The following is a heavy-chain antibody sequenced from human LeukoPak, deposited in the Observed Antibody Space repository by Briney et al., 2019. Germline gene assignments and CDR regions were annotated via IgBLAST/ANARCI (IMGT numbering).Heavy chain of an antibody. CDR3: ARRGYNWNDDYFDY. Sequence: GALRLSCAASGFTFSSYWMSWVRQAPGKGLEWVANIKQDGSEKYYVDSVKGRFTISRDDAKNSLYLQMNSLRAEDTAVYDCARRGYNWNDDYFDYWGQGTLVTVSS. D-gene: IGHD1-1*01. CDR2: IKQDGSEK. CDR1: GFTFSSYW. J-gene: IGHJ4*02. V-gene: IGHV3-7*01.